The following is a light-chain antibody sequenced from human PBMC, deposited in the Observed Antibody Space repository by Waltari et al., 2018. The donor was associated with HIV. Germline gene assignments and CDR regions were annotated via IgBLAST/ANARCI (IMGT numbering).Light chain of an antibody. CDR1: SSNIGTGYE. V-gene: IGLV1-40*01. CDR2: GDC. CDR3: QSYDTSLSGVV. J-gene: IGLJ3*02. Sequence: QSVLTQPPSLSGAPGPRVTISCTGSSSNIGTGYEVNCYPQLPGTAPKLLICGDCNRPSGVPDRFSGSKSGTSASLAITGLQAEDEAVYYCQSYDTSLSGVVFGGGTKLTVL.